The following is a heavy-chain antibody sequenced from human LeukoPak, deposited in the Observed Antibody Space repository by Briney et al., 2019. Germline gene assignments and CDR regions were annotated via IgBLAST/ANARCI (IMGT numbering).Heavy chain of an antibody. CDR1: GYTLTSYG. V-gene: IGHV1-18*01. CDR2: ISAYNGNT. D-gene: IGHD3-22*01. CDR3: ARDRGYYYDSSGPVDY. Sequence: ASVKVSCRASGYTLTSYGISWVRQAPGQGLEWMGWISAYNGNTNYAQKLQGRVTMTTDTSTSTAYMELRSLRSDDTAVYYCARDRGYYYDSSGPVDYWGQGTLVTVSS. J-gene: IGHJ4*02.